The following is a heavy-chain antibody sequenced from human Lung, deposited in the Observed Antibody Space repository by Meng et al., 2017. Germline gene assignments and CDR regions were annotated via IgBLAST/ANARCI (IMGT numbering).Heavy chain of an antibody. D-gene: IGHD6-19*01. V-gene: IGHV1-3*01. CDR1: GYSFTSYA. CDR2: PSPVDGNT. Sequence: QVQLVQSGAEGKKPGASVRVSCKASGYSFTSYAMHWVRQAPGQRLEWMGWPSPVDGNTKYSQNFQGRVTITRDTSASTAYMELSSLRSEDTAVYYCAREVPHTSGWYPQGHWGQGTLVTVSS. CDR3: AREVPHTSGWYPQGH. J-gene: IGHJ4*02.